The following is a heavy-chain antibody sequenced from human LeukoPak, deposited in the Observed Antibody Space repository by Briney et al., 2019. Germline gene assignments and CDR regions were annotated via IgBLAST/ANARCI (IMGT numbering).Heavy chain of an antibody. CDR1: GFTFDDYG. CDR3: ARDFVPFGVAPDAFDI. Sequence: PGGSLRLSCAASGFTFDDYGMSWVRQAPGKGLEWVSGINWNGGSTGYADSVKGRFTISRDNAKNSLYLQMNSLRAEDTAVYYCARDFVPFGVAPDAFDIWGQGTMVTVSS. V-gene: IGHV3-20*04. CDR2: INWNGGST. D-gene: IGHD3-3*01. J-gene: IGHJ3*02.